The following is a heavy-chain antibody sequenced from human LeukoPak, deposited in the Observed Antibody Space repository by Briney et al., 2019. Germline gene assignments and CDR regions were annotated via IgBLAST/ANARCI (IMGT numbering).Heavy chain of an antibody. CDR3: ARARIAAPLLDY. CDR2: ISYDGSNK. V-gene: IGHV3-30*03. Sequence: GGSLRLSCAASGFTFSNYGLHWVRQAPGKGLEWVAVISYDGSNKYYADSVKGRFTISRDNAKNSLYLQMNNLRVEDTAIYFCARARIAAPLLDYWGQGALVTVSS. D-gene: IGHD6-13*01. CDR1: GFTFSNYG. J-gene: IGHJ4*02.